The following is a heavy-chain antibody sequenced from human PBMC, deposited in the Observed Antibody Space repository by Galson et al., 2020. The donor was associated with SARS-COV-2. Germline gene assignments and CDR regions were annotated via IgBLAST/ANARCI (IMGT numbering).Heavy chain of an antibody. D-gene: IGHD4-17*01. Sequence: GSLRLSCAASGFTFSSYAMSWVRQAPGKGLEWVSAISGSGGSTYYADSVKGRFTISRDNSKNTLYLQMNSLRAEDTAVYYCATGTDYGDWYFTHWGNGTLVNVAS. CDR2: ISGSGGST. V-gene: IGHV3-23*01. CDR3: ATGTDYGDWYFTH. J-gene: IGHJ1*01. CDR1: GFTFSSYA.